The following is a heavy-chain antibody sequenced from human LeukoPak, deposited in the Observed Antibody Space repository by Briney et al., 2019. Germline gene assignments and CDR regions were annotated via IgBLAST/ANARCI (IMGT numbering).Heavy chain of an antibody. Sequence: GGSLRLSCAASGFTFSSYAMSWVRQAPGKGLVWVSGISSDGSRPRYADSVNGRFTISRDNAKNTLYLQMNSLRAEDTAVYFCVRDGQGSTPLDYWGQGTLVTVSS. CDR1: GFTFSSYA. V-gene: IGHV3-74*01. CDR2: ISSDGSRP. J-gene: IGHJ4*02. CDR3: VRDGQGSTPLDY. D-gene: IGHD5/OR15-5a*01.